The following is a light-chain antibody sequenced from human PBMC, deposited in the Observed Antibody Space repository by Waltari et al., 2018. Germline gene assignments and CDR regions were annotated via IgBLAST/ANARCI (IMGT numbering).Light chain of an antibody. V-gene: IGLV4-69*01. CDR2: VNSEGRH. CDR3: QTGGHGTWV. Sequence: QHPKEGPQYVMKVNSEGRHNKGDKIPERFSGSSSGAERYLTISSLQSEDEADYYCQTGGHGTWVFGGGTKLTVL. J-gene: IGLJ3*02.